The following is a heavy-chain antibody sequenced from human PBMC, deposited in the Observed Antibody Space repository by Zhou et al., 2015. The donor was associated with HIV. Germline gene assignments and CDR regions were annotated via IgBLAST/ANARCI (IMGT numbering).Heavy chain of an antibody. CDR1: EGTFGSYG. J-gene: IGHJ4*02. Sequence: QVQLVQSGAEVKKPGSSVKVSCKLSEGTFGSYGISWVRQAPGHGLEWMGGIIPIFGTANYAQKFQGRVTITADKSTSTAYMELSSLRSEDTAVYYCARAPTKPLPNYFDYWGQGTLVTVSS. V-gene: IGHV1-69*06. CDR3: ARAPTKPLPNYFDY. D-gene: IGHD2-8*01. CDR2: IIPIFGTA.